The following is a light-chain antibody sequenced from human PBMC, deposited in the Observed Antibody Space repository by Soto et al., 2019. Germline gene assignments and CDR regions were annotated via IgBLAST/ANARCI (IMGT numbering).Light chain of an antibody. CDR1: QSISIY. CDR3: QQTYTTPEIT. J-gene: IGKJ5*01. V-gene: IGKV1-39*01. CDR2: GAS. Sequence: DSQMTQYPSSLSASLGDRFTITCLSSQSISIYLNWYQLKPGKAPNLLMYGASYLKSGVPTRFSGSGSGTDFTLTISSLQPEDFAIYYCQQTYTTPEITFGQRTRLEI.